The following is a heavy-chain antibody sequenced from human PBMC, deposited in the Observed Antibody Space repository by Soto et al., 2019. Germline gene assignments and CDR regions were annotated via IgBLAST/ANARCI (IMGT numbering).Heavy chain of an antibody. D-gene: IGHD3-10*01. CDR3: ARVEWCGDIKVLAY. CDR2: IYYSGST. J-gene: IGHJ4*02. Sequence: SETLSLTCTVSGGSISSYYWSWIRQPPGKGLEWIGHIYYSGSTNYNPSLKSRVTISVDTSKNQFSLKLSSVTAADTAVYYCARVEWCGDIKVLAYGGKGTLVPVSP. V-gene: IGHV4-59*01. CDR1: GGSISSYY.